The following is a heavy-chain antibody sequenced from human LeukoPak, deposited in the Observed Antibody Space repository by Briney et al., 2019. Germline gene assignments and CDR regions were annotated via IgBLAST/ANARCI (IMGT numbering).Heavy chain of an antibody. Sequence: PSETLSLTCSVSGDSVTSTYWSWIRQPPGKGLEWIGEIFYTGSTNYNPSLKSRLTISIDKSDSQFSLKLTSVTAADTAVYYCAIGGYYDSSSAYYDFWGQGTLVTVSS. V-gene: IGHV4-59*02. J-gene: IGHJ4*02. D-gene: IGHD3-22*01. CDR3: AIGGYYDSSSAYYDF. CDR2: IFYTGST. CDR1: GDSVTSTY.